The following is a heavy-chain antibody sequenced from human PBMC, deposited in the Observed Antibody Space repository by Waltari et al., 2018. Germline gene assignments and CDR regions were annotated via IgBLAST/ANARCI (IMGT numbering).Heavy chain of an antibody. J-gene: IGHJ4*02. CDR1: GFTFSSYS. CDR2: ISSRSSYI. V-gene: IGHV3-21*01. CDR3: ARDPLDGYPYYFDY. Sequence: EVQLVESGGGLVKPGGSLRLSCAASGFTFSSYSMNWVRQAPGKGLEWVSSISSRSSYIYYAESVKGRFTISRDNAKNSLYLQMNSLRAEDTAVYYCARDPLDGYPYYFDYWGQGTLVTVSS. D-gene: IGHD5-12*01.